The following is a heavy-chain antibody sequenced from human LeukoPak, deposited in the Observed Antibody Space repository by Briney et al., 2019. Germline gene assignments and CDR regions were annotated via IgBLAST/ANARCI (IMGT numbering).Heavy chain of an antibody. CDR1: GGTFSSYA. CDR3: ARHMGIAAPFDY. D-gene: IGHD6-13*01. Sequence: SVKVSCKASGGTFSSYAISWVRQAPGQGLEWMGGIIPIFGTANYAQKFQGRVTITTDESTSTAYMELSSLRSEDTVVYYCARHMGIAAPFDYWGQGTLVTVSS. J-gene: IGHJ4*02. CDR2: IIPIFGTA. V-gene: IGHV1-69*05.